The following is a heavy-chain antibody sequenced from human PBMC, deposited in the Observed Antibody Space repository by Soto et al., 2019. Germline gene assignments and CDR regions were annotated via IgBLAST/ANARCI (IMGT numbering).Heavy chain of an antibody. CDR1: GGTFGSYA. V-gene: IGHV1-69*13. CDR3: ARDRVRRRWLQFYYYGMDV. CDR2: IIPIFGTA. Sequence: GASVKVSCKTSGGTFGSYAISWVRQAPGQGLEWMGGIIPIFGTANYAQKFQGRVTITADESTSTAYMELSSLRSEDTAVYYCARDRVRRRWLQFYYYGMDVWGQGTTVTVSS. D-gene: IGHD5-12*01. J-gene: IGHJ6*02.